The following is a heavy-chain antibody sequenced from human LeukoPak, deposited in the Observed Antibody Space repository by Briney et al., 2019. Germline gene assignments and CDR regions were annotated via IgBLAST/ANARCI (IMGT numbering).Heavy chain of an antibody. D-gene: IGHD6-6*01. CDR2: INQDGSEK. V-gene: IGHV3-7*04. CDR3: ARGGIWQLVSQRKYYYYYMDV. Sequence: GGSLRLSCAASGFTFSSYWMSWVRQAPGKGLEWVANINQDGSEKYFVDSVKGRFTISRDNAKNSLYLQMNSLRAEDTAVYYCARGGIWQLVSQRKYYYYYMDVWGKGTTVTVSS. J-gene: IGHJ6*03. CDR1: GFTFSSYW.